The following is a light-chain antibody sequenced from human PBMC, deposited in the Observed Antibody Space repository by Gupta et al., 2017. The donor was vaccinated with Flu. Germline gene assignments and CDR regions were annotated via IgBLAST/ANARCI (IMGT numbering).Light chain of an antibody. CDR2: KSN. J-gene: IGLJ2*01. V-gene: IGLV1-44*01. CDR1: TSNIGSNT. Sequence: QSVLTQPPSTSGTPGQRATISCSGSTSNIGSNTVNWYQQFPGMAPKVLIYKSNQRPSGVPDRFSASKSGTSASLAISGLQSEDEADYYCATWDDSLDGVVFGGGTKLTVL. CDR3: ATWDDSLDGVV.